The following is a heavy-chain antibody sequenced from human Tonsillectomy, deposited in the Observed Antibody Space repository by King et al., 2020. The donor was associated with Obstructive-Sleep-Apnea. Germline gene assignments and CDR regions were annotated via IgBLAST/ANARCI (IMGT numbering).Heavy chain of an antibody. D-gene: IGHD1-26*01. V-gene: IGHV4-38-2*02. CDR2: IYHSGNT. J-gene: IGHJ5*02. CDR3: ARKAIVGAAFDP. CDR1: DYSISSGYY. Sequence: VQLQESGPGLVKPSETLSLTCTVSDYSISSGYYWGWIRQPPGKGLEWIGSIYHSGNTYYNPSLKSRVTISVETSKNQFSLKLSSVTAADTAVYYCARKAIVGAAFDPWGQGTLVTVSS.